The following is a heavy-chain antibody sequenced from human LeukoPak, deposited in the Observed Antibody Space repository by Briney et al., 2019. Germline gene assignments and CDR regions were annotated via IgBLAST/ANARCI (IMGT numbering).Heavy chain of an antibody. V-gene: IGHV4-4*07. J-gene: IGHJ2*01. Sequence: PSETLSLTCTVSGGSISSYYWSWIRQPAGKGLEWIGRIYTSGSTNYNPSLKSRVTMSVDTSKNQFSLKLSSVTAADTAVYYCAREEGYYGSGSYYPRYFDLWGRGTLVTVSS. CDR3: AREEGYYGSGSYYPRYFDL. CDR2: IYTSGST. CDR1: GGSISSYY. D-gene: IGHD3-10*01.